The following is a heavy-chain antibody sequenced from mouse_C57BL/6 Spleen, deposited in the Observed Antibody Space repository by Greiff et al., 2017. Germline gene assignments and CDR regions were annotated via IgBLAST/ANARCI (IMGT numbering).Heavy chain of an antibody. Sequence: EVKLQESGGDLVKPGGSLKLSCAASGFTFSSYGMSWVRQTPDKRLEWVATISSGGSYTYYPDSVKGRFTISRDNAKNTLYLQMSSLKSEDTAMYYCARGSDRGYWYFDVWGTGTTVTVSS. D-gene: IGHD3-2*01. CDR1: GFTFSSYG. V-gene: IGHV5-6*02. CDR2: ISSGGSYT. CDR3: ARGSDRGYWYFDV. J-gene: IGHJ1*03.